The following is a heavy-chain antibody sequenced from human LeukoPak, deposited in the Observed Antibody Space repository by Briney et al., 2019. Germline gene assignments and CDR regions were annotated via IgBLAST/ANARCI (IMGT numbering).Heavy chain of an antibody. V-gene: IGHV1-46*01. CDR1: GYTFTSYY. CDR2: INPSGGST. D-gene: IGHD5-24*01. J-gene: IGHJ6*02. Sequence: ASVKVSCKASGYTFTSYYMHWVRQAPGQGLEWMGIINPSGGSTSYAQKFQGRVTMTRDTSTSTVYMELSSLRSEDTAVYYCAREKVRGGYNSWRAYYYYGMDVWGQGTTVTVSS. CDR3: AREKVRGGYNSWRAYYYYGMDV.